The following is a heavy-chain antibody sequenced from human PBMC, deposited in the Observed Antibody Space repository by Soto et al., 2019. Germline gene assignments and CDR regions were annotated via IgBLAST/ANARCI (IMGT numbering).Heavy chain of an antibody. D-gene: IGHD6-6*01. J-gene: IGHJ5*02. V-gene: IGHV4-34*01. CDR3: ARGIQVRYGGSSFRGVDH. CDR2: INHSGRT. CDR1: GGSFSGYY. Sequence: QVQLQQWGAGLLKPSETLSLTCAVYGGSFSGYYWSWVRQPPGKGLEWIGEINHSGRTNYNPSLTRRLTISGNSTRNQFAPNLSSGTAADTAVYYCARGIQVRYGGSSFRGVDHWGQGGLVTVCS.